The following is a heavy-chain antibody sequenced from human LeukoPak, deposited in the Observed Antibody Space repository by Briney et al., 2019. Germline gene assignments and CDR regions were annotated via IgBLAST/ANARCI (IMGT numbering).Heavy chain of an antibody. CDR3: ARVRYYDSSGFDY. D-gene: IGHD3-22*01. CDR1: GYTFTGYY. Sequence: ASVKVSCKASGYTFTGYYMHLVRQAPGQGLEWMGWINPNSGGTNYAQKFQGRVTMTRDTSISTAYMELSRLRSDDTAVYYCARVRYYDSSGFDYWGQGTLVTVSS. J-gene: IGHJ4*02. CDR2: INPNSGGT. V-gene: IGHV1-2*02.